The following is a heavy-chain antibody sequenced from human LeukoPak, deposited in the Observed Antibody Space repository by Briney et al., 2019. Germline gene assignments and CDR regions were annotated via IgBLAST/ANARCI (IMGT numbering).Heavy chain of an antibody. D-gene: IGHD6-13*01. CDR2: IIPIFGTA. Sequence: SVKVSCKASGGTFSSYAISWVRQAPGQGLEWMGRIIPIFGTANYAQKFQGRVTITTDESTSTAYMELSSLRSEDTAVYYCARAGGEWGSSQIFNWFDPWGQGTLVTVSS. CDR1: GGTFSSYA. J-gene: IGHJ5*02. CDR3: ARAGGEWGSSQIFNWFDP. V-gene: IGHV1-69*05.